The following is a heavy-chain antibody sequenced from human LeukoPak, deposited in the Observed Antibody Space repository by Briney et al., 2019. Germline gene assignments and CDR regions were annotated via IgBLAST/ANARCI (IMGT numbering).Heavy chain of an antibody. Sequence: PGGSLRLSRAASVFTFHNYAIHWVRQAPGKGLEWVSLTSGDGIPTYFADSVKGRFTISRDSSKSSLFLQMNSLRTEDTALYYCARDHVYGGADYWGRGPRVSVPS. J-gene: IGHJ4*02. CDR1: VFTFHNYA. CDR2: TSGDGIPT. V-gene: IGHV3-43*02. CDR3: ARDHVYGGADY. D-gene: IGHD5/OR15-5a*01.